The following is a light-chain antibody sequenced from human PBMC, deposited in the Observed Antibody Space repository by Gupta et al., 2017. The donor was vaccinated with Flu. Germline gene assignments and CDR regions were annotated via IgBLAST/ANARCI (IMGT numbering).Light chain of an antibody. CDR1: QSVSSN. CDR2: GAS. CDR3: QQDNNWPWT. Sequence: EILMTQSPATLSVSPGERATLSCRASQSVSSNLAWYQHKPGQAPRLLIYGASTRATGIPARFSGSGSGTEFTLTISSLQSEDFALYYCQQDNNWPWTFGQGTKLEIK. J-gene: IGKJ2*01. V-gene: IGKV3-15*01.